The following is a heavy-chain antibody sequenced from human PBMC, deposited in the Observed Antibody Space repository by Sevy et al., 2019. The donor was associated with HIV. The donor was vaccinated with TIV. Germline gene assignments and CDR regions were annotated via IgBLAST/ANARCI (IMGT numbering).Heavy chain of an antibody. CDR3: SRADCSGVSCYSVEVTPTDFDY. CDR2: IRSKAYGATT. V-gene: IGHV3-49*03. J-gene: IGHJ4*02. Sequence: GGSLRLSCTASGFTIGDYAMSWFRQAPGKGPEWVSFIRSKAYGATTEYAASVKGRFTISRDDSKNIAYLQMNNLKSEDTAVYYCSRADCSGVSCYSVEVTPTDFDYWGQGTLVTVSS. D-gene: IGHD2-15*01. CDR1: GFTIGDYA.